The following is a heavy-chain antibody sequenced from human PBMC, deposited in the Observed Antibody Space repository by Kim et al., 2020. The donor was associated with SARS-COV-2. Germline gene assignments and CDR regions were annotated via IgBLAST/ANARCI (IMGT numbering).Heavy chain of an antibody. CDR3: ARDRGIVATMVYYYYYYGMDV. J-gene: IGHJ6*02. CDR2: INSDGSST. CDR1: GFTFSSYW. V-gene: IGHV3-74*01. D-gene: IGHD5-12*01. Sequence: GGSLRLSCAASGFTFSSYWMHWVRQAPGKGLVWVSRINSDGSSTSYADSVKGRFTISRDNAKNTLYLQMNSLSAEDTAVYYCARDRGIVATMVYYYYYYGMDVWGQGTTVTVSS.